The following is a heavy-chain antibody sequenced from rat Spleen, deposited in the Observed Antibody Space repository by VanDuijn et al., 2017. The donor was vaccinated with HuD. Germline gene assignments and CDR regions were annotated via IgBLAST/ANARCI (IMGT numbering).Heavy chain of an antibody. Sequence: EVQLVESGGGLVEPGRSLKLSCAASGFTFSDYYMAWVRQAPKKGLEWVASISYEGSSTYYGDSVKGRFTISRDNAEHTVYLQVNSLRSEDTATYYCAKDRDGGYAFAHWGQGTLVTVSS. CDR1: GFTFSDYY. J-gene: IGHJ3*01. CDR3: AKDRDGGYAFAH. V-gene: IGHV5-22*01. D-gene: IGHD1-11*01. CDR2: ISYEGSST.